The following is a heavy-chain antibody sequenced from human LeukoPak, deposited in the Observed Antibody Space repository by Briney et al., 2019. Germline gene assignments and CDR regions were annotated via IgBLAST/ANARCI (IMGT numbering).Heavy chain of an antibody. V-gene: IGHV4-61*05. J-gene: IGHJ3*02. Sequence: SETLSLTCTVSGGSISSSSYYWGWIRQPPGKGLEWIGYIYYSGSTNYNPSLKSRVTISVDTSKNQFSLKLSSVTAADTAVYYCARATVFTKTAFDIWGQGTMVTVSS. D-gene: IGHD2-8*01. CDR3: ARATVFTKTAFDI. CDR1: GGSISSSSYY. CDR2: IYYSGST.